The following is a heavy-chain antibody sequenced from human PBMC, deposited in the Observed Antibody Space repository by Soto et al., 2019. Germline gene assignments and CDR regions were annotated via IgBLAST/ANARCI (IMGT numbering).Heavy chain of an antibody. V-gene: IGHV3-23*01. J-gene: IGHJ3*01. D-gene: IGHD3-22*01. CDR3: ATQHFSAYYDSRGAFDV. Sequence: EVQLLESGGGLVQPGESLRLSCTASGFTFGSYGMSWVRQAPGEGLEWVSLISGSGDSYYADSVKGRFSISRDNSKNTVYMQMNNLRAADTAVYFCATQHFSAYYDSRGAFDVWGQGTMVTVSS. CDR2: ISGSGDS. CDR1: GFTFGSYG.